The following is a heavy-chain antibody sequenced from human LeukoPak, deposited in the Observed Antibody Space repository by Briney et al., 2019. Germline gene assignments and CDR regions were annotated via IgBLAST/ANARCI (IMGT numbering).Heavy chain of an antibody. Sequence: ASVEVSCKASGYPFTSYGISWLRQAPGQGLEWMGWISASNGNTKYAQKVQGRVTMTTDTSTNTAYMELRSLRSDDTAVYYCARGNHYYGSGSYSYYYYYMDVWGKGTTVTVSS. CDR3: ARGNHYYGSGSYSYYYYYMDV. CDR2: ISASNGNT. V-gene: IGHV1-18*01. D-gene: IGHD3-10*01. J-gene: IGHJ6*03. CDR1: GYPFTSYG.